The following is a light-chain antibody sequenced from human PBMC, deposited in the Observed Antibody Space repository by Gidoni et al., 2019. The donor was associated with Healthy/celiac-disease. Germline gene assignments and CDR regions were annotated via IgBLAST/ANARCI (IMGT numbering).Light chain of an antibody. CDR2: DAS. CDR3: QQYNSYAWT. CDR1: QSISSW. V-gene: IGKV1-5*01. J-gene: IGKJ1*01. Sequence: DIQMTQSPSTLSASVGDRVTIPCRASQSISSWLAWYQQKPGKAPKLLIYDASSLESGVPSRFSGSGSGTEFTRTISSLQPDDFATYYCQQYNSYAWTFGQGAKVEIK.